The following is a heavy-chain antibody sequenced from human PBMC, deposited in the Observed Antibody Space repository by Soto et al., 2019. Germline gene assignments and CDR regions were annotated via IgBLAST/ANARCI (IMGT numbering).Heavy chain of an antibody. J-gene: IGHJ5*02. CDR3: ARDRADFTNCVFYTNRFVP. V-gene: IGHV1-3*01. D-gene: IGHD2-8*01. CDR1: GYTFTSYA. CDR2: INAGNGNT. Sequence: ASVKVSCKASGYTFTSYAMHWVRQAPGQRLEWMGWINAGNGNTKYSQTFQGRVTITRDTSASTAYMELSSLRSEDTAVYYCARDRADFTNCVFYTNRFVPWGPGTRITVPS.